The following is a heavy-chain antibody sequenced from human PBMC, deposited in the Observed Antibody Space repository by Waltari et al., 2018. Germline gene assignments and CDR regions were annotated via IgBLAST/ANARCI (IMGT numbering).Heavy chain of an antibody. CDR3: ARNYRDY. D-gene: IGHD3-16*02. CDR1: GFTFSNYW. CDR2: ISGDGRIT. V-gene: IGHV3-74*01. J-gene: IGHJ4*02. Sequence: EVQLVESGGGLVQPGGSLRLSCAASGFTFSNYWMHWVRQVPGKGLAWVSRISGDGRITHYADSVKGRFTISRDNAENTLYLQMNSLTVEDTAVYCCARNYRDYWGQGTLVTVSS.